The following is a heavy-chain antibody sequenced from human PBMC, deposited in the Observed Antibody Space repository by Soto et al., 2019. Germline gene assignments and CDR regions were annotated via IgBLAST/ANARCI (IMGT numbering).Heavy chain of an antibody. V-gene: IGHV1-8*01. CDR2: MNPDSGNT. J-gene: IGHJ5*02. D-gene: IGHD3-10*01. Sequence: QVQLVQSGAEVKKPGASVKVSCKASGYTFTSYDINWVRQATGQGLEWMGWMNPDSGNTGYAPNFQGRVTMTRNTSRSTAYMELSSLRSADTAVYYWARGSRGVRFDPWGQGTLVTVSS. CDR1: GYTFTSYD. CDR3: ARGSRGVRFDP.